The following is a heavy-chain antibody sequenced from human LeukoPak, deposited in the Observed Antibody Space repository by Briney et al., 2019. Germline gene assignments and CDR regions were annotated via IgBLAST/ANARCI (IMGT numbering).Heavy chain of an antibody. V-gene: IGHV3-21*06. CDR2: ISSRSNYI. Sequence: TPGGSLRLSCAASGFTFRNYRMHWVRQTPGKGLEWVASISSRSNYIFYGDSLRGRFTISRDNANNSLSLHIHSLSAEDTGVYYCARDPVVVVPAATPGSSSYYYYEGLDVWGQGPTVTVSS. CDR1: GFTFRNYR. J-gene: IGHJ6*02. CDR3: ARDPVVVVPAATPGSSSYYYYEGLDV. D-gene: IGHD2-2*01.